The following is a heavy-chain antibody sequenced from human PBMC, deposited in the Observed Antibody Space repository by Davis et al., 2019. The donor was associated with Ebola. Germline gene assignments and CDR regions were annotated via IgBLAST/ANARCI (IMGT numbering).Heavy chain of an antibody. Sequence: GESLKISCKGSGYSFTSYWIGWVRQMPGKGLEWMGIIYPGDSDTRYSPSFQGQVTISADKSISTAYLQWSSLKASDTAMYYCARLVGMWGTRRYYYYMDVWGKGTTVTVSS. J-gene: IGHJ6*03. CDR1: GYSFTSYW. CDR2: IYPGDSDT. CDR3: ARLVGMWGTRRYYYYMDV. V-gene: IGHV5-51*01. D-gene: IGHD2-2*01.